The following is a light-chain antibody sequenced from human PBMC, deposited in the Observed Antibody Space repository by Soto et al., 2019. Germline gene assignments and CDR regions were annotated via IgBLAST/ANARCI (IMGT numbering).Light chain of an antibody. V-gene: IGKV1-5*03. CDR1: QNIYTW. Sequence: DYQLTQSPSTLSASVGDRVTITCRASQNIYTWLAWYHQKPGIAPKLLIHKASTLESGVPSRFSGSGYGTEFTLTISGLQPEDIATYYCQQFEDFPRAIIFGQGTRLEIK. CDR2: KAS. J-gene: IGKJ5*01. CDR3: QQFEDFPRAII.